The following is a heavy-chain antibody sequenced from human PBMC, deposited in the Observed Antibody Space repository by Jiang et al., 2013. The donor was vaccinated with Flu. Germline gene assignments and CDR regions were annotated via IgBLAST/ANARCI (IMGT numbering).Heavy chain of an antibody. CDR2: IIPILGIA. J-gene: IGHJ4*02. Sequence: GAEVKKPGSSVKVSCKASGGTFSSYAISWVRQAPGQGLEWMGRIIPILGIANYAQKFQGRVTITADKSTSTAYMELSSLRSEDTAVYYCARVYRDSSGYYFGYWGQGTLVTVSS. CDR1: GGTFSSYA. D-gene: IGHD3-22*01. V-gene: IGHV1-69*04. CDR3: ARVYRDSSGYYFGY.